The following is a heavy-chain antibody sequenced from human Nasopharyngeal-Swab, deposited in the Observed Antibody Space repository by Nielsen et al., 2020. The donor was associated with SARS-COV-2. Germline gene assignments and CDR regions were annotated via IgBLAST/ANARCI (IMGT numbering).Heavy chain of an antibody. D-gene: IGHD3-16*01. Sequence: GGSLRLSCAASGFTFSSYSMNWVRQAPGKGLEWVSYISSSGSTIYYADSVKGRFTISRDNAKNSLYLQMNSLRAEDTAVYYCARVLGLGSNWFDPWGQGTLVNVSS. V-gene: IGHV3-48*04. CDR2: ISSSGSTI. J-gene: IGHJ5*02. CDR1: GFTFSSYS. CDR3: ARVLGLGSNWFDP.